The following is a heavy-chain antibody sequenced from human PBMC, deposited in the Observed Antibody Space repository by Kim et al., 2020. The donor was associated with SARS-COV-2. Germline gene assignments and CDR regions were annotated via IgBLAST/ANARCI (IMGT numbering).Heavy chain of an antibody. D-gene: IGHD3-3*01. CDR2: I. CDR3: LAEMGSWSFDH. J-gene: IGHJ4*02. Sequence: ISYPDSVKGRFIISRDNTKSTLYLHMNVLRPEDTAVYYCLAEMGSWSFDHWGQGTLVTVSS. V-gene: IGHV3-30*01.